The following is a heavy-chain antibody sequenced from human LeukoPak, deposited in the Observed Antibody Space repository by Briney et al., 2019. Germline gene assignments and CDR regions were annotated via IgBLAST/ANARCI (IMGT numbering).Heavy chain of an antibody. CDR3: ARDLPPIKHTFYGSGTTNAFGI. CDR1: GYTFTSYG. J-gene: IGHJ3*02. V-gene: IGHV1-18*01. D-gene: IGHD3-10*01. Sequence: ASVKVSCKASGYTFTSYGISWVRQAPGQGLEWMGWISAYNGNTNYAQKLQGRVTMTTDTSTSTAYMELRSLRSDDTAVYYCARDLPPIKHTFYGSGTTNAFGIWGQGTMVTVSS. CDR2: ISAYNGNT.